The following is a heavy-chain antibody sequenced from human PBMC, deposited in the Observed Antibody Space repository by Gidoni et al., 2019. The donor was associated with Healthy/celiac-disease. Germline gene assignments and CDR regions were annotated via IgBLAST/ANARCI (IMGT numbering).Heavy chain of an antibody. D-gene: IGHD3-3*01. J-gene: IGHJ4*02. V-gene: IGHV3-21*01. CDR3: ARETLPDFWSGYVDY. Sequence: EVQPVESGGGLVKPGGSRRLSGAASGVTGRSYSMNWVRQAPGKGLEWVSSISSSSSYIYYADSVKGRFTISRDNAKNSLYLQMNSLRAEDTAVYYCARETLPDFWSGYVDYWGQGTLVTVSS. CDR2: ISSSSSYI. CDR1: GVTGRSYS.